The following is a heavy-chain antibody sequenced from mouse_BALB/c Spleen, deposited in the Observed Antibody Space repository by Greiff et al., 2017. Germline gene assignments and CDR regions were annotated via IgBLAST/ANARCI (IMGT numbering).Heavy chain of an antibody. D-gene: IGHD2-14*01. V-gene: IGHV1-55*01. CDR3: ARSHYRYDDYAMDY. CDR1: GYNFTSYW. CDR2: IYPGSGST. J-gene: IGHJ4*01. Sequence: QVQLQQPGAELVKPGTSVKLSCKASGYNFTSYWINWVKLRPGQGLEWIGDIYPGSGSTNYNEKFKSKATLTVDTSSSTAYMQLSSLASEDSALYYRARSHYRYDDYAMDYWGQGTSVTVSS.